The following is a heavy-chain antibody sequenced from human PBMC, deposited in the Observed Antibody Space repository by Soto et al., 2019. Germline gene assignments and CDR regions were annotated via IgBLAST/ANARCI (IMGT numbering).Heavy chain of an antibody. CDR3: ARDKDRPQLGGNYYYIMDV. V-gene: IGHV1-69*12. CDR1: GGTFSSYA. J-gene: IGHJ6*02. Sequence: QVQLVQSGSEVKKPGSSVKVSCKASGGTFSSYAISWVRQVPGQGLEWMGGIMPIFGTPDYAQKFQGRVTITADESTSIAYMELSSLRSEDTGVYYCARDKDRPQLGGNYYYIMDVWGQGTTVTVS. CDR2: IMPIFGTP. D-gene: IGHD3-3*02.